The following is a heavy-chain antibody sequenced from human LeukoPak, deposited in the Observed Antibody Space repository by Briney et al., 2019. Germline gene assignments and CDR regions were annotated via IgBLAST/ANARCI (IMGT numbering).Heavy chain of an antibody. Sequence: GGSLRLSCAASGFTFSSDGMSGVRQAPGKGLEWVSALSGSGSTTYYADSVKGRFTISRDNSKNTLSLEMNSLRVEDTAVYYCAKAGYSSSWPLDYWGQGTQVTVSS. J-gene: IGHJ4*02. CDR2: LSGSGSTT. D-gene: IGHD6-13*01. CDR1: GFTFSSDG. V-gene: IGHV3-23*01. CDR3: AKAGYSSSWPLDY.